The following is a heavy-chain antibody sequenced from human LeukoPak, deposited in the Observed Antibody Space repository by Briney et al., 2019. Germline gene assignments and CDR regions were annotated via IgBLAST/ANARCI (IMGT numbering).Heavy chain of an antibody. Sequence: SSETLSLTCTVSGGSISSYYWSWIRQPPGKGLEWIGDIYYSGSTNYNPSLKSRVTISVDTSKNQFSLKLSSVTAADTAVYYCARVPVYDYYAMNVWGQGTTVTVS. CDR2: IYYSGST. V-gene: IGHV4-59*01. CDR3: ARVPVYDYYAMNV. J-gene: IGHJ6*02. CDR1: GGSISSYY. D-gene: IGHD2/OR15-2a*01.